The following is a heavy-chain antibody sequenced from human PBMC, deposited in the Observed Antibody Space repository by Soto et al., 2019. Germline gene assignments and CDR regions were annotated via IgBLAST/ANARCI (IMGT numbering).Heavy chain of an antibody. CDR2: ISYDGSNK. J-gene: IGHJ4*02. D-gene: IGHD3-10*01. CDR3: ARGGRYYYGSGSSPLDY. CDR1: GFTFSSYA. V-gene: IGHV3-30*04. Sequence: QVQLVESGGGVVQPGRSLRLSCAASGFTFSSYAMHWVRQAPGKGLEWVAVISYDGSNKNYADSVKGRLTISRDNSKNTLYLQMTSLRVEDTAVYYCARGGRYYYGSGSSPLDYWGQGTLVTVSS.